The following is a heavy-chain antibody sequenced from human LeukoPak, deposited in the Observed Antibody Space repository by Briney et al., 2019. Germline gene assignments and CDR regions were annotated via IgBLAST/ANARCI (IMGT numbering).Heavy chain of an antibody. CDR2: IYTSGST. J-gene: IGHJ6*03. CDR3: AREVVAATPNYYYYYMDV. Sequence: SETLSLTCTVSGGSISSYYWSWIRQPAGRGLEWIGRIYTSGSTNYNPSLKSRVTISVDKSKNQFSLKLSSVTAADTAVYYCAREVVAATPNYYYYYMDVWGKGTTVTVSS. V-gene: IGHV4-4*07. D-gene: IGHD2-15*01. CDR1: GGSISSYY.